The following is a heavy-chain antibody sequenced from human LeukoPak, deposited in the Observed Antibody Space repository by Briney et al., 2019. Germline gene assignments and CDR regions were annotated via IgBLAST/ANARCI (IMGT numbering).Heavy chain of an antibody. Sequence: GGSLRLSCAASGFGFSDYWMHWVRQVPGRGPVWVSHISIDGSYTNYADSVKGRFTISRDNAKNTLYLEMNSLRAEDTAVYYCARDRMEYQLPMNYWGQGTLVTVSS. D-gene: IGHD2-2*01. J-gene: IGHJ4*02. CDR3: ARDRMEYQLPMNY. CDR2: ISIDGSYT. CDR1: GFGFSDYW. V-gene: IGHV3-74*01.